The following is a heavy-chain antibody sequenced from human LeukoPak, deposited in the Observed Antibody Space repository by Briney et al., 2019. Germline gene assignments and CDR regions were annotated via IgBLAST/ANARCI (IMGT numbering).Heavy chain of an antibody. CDR3: ARGSSTTVTTPYYYYMDV. J-gene: IGHJ6*03. V-gene: IGHV1-18*04. D-gene: IGHD4-17*01. CDR2: ISAYNGNT. Sequence: ASVKVSCKASGGTFNSYAISWVRQAPGQGLEWMGWISAYNGNTNYAQKLQGRVTMTTDTSTSTAYMELRSLRSDDTAVYYCARGSSTTVTTPYYYYMDVWGKGTTVTVSS. CDR1: GGTFNSYA.